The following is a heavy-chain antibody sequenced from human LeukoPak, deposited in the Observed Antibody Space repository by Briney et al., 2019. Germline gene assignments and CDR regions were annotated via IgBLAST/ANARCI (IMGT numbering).Heavy chain of an antibody. D-gene: IGHD4-17*01. CDR2: IYYSGST. V-gene: IGHV4-30-4*01. J-gene: IGHJ4*02. CDR3: ARDIYGDSQFDY. CDR1: GGSISSGDYY. Sequence: SETLSLTCTVSGGSISSGDYYWSWIRQPPGKGLEWIGYIYYSGSTYYNPSLKSRVTISVDTSKNQFSLKLSSMTAADTAVYYCARDIYGDSQFDYWGQGTLVTVSS.